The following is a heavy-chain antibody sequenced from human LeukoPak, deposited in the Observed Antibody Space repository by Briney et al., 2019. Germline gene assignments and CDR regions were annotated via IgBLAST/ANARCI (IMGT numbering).Heavy chain of an antibody. CDR3: ARQDSSSWYSDYYYYGMDV. CDR2: IYYSGST. D-gene: IGHD6-13*01. CDR1: GGSISSYY. Sequence: PSETLSLTCAVSGGSISSYYWSWIRQPPGKGLEWIGYIYYSGSTNYNPSLKSRVTISVDTSKNQFSLKLSPVTAADTAVYYCARQDSSSWYSDYYYYGMDVWGQGTTATVSS. V-gene: IGHV4-59*01. J-gene: IGHJ6*02.